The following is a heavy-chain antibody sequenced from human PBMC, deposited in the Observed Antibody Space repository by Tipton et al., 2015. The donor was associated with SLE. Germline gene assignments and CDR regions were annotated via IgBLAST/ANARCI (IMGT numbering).Heavy chain of an antibody. D-gene: IGHD2-21*02. V-gene: IGHV4-39*07. J-gene: IGHJ4*02. CDR1: SGSISSSSYY. CDR3: ARSLGMGFCSGGDCFEPFDL. CDR2: INYSGST. Sequence: LRLSCTVSSGSISSSSYYWGWIRQPPGKGLEWIGSINYSGSTHYNPSLRSRVTMSLDTSKNQFSLRLTSVTVVDTAVYFCARSLGMGFCSGGDCFEPFDLWGQGTLVSVSS.